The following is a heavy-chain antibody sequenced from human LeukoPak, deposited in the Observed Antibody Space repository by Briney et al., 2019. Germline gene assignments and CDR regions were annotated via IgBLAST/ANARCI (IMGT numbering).Heavy chain of an antibody. Sequence: ASVKVSCKASGFTFTSSAVQWVRQARGQRLEWIGWIVVGSGNTNYAQKFQERVTITRDMSTSTAYMELSSLRSEDTAVYYCAAGAVAGPGSPVDYWGQGTLVTVSS. J-gene: IGHJ4*02. V-gene: IGHV1-58*01. D-gene: IGHD6-19*01. CDR2: IVVGSGNT. CDR3: AAGAVAGPGSPVDY. CDR1: GFTFTSSA.